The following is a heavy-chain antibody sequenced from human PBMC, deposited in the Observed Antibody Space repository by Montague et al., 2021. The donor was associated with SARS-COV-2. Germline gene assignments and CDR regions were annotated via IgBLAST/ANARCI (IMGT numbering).Heavy chain of an antibody. V-gene: IGHV3-23*01. CDR2: IAHSGGT. CDR3: ANYHDNTGYYRAFDN. Sequence: SLRLSCAASGFTFNNYAMRWVRQVPGKGLEWVATIAHSGGTFYADSVGGRFTISRDNSKNTMYLQMNSLRVEDTAVYYCANYHDNTGYYRAFDNWGQGTLVTVSS. CDR1: GFTFNNYA. J-gene: IGHJ4*02. D-gene: IGHD3-22*01.